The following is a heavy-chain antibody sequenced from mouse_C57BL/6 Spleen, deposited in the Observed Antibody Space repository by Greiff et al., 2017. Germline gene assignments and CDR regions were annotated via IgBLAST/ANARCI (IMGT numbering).Heavy chain of an antibody. Sequence: QVQLKESGPELVKPGASVKISCKASGYAFSSSWMNWVKQRPGKGLEWIGRIYPGDGDTNYNGKFKGKATLTADKSSSTAYMQLSSLTSEDSAVYFCAREDGYWFAYWGQGTLVTVSA. CDR3: AREDGYWFAY. CDR1: GYAFSSSW. V-gene: IGHV1-82*01. D-gene: IGHD2-3*01. CDR2: IYPGDGDT. J-gene: IGHJ3*01.